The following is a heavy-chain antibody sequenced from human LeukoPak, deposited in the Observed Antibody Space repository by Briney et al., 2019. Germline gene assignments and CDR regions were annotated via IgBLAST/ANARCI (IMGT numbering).Heavy chain of an antibody. CDR1: GGSIGRHY. J-gene: IGHJ6*02. CDR2: VFYTGST. CDR3: ARDSPHTYYYGSGSYYYYYYGMDV. Sequence: SETLSLTCTVSGGSIGRHYWSWIRQPPGKGLGWIGYVFYTGSTNYNPSLKSRVTISVDTSKNQFSLKLSSVTAADTAVYYCARDSPHTYYYGSGSYYYYYYGMDVWGQGTTVTVSS. D-gene: IGHD3-10*01. V-gene: IGHV4-59*11.